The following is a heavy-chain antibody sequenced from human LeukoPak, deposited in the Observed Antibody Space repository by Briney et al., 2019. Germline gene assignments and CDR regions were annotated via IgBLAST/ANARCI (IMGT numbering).Heavy chain of an antibody. CDR1: GFTFSNYW. Sequence: GGSLRLSCAASGFTFSNYWMSWVRQVPGKGPEWVAHVNKDGSEKYYVDSVKGRFIISRDNAKNSLYLQMNSLKVEDTAVYYCARDKVTYWGPGTLVTVSS. J-gene: IGHJ4*02. CDR3: ARDKVTY. CDR2: VNKDGSEK. V-gene: IGHV3-7*01.